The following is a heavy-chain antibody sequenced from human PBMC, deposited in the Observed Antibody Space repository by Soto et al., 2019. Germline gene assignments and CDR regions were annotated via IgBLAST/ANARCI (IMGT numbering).Heavy chain of an antibody. CDR1: GGSISSGGYY. V-gene: IGHV4-31*03. CDR2: IYYSGST. Sequence: PSETLSLTCTVSGGSISSGGYYWSWIRQHPGKGLEWIGYIYYSGSTYYNPSLKSRVTISVDTSKNQFSLKLSSVTAADTAVYYCATLSGGYYGSEGHLISYWFDPWGQGTLVTVSS. CDR3: ATLSGGYYGSEGHLISYWFDP. J-gene: IGHJ5*02. D-gene: IGHD3-10*01.